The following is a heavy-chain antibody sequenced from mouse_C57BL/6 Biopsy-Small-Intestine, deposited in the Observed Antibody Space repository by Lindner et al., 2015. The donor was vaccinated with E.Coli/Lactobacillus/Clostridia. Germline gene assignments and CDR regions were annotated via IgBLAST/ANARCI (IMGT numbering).Heavy chain of an antibody. D-gene: IGHD2-5*01. Sequence: SVKVSCKAFGYTFTSYVIHWLRQAPGQRPEWMGWINGDNGNTKYVQKFQDRVTFTTDTSASTAHTELSGLRSEDTAVYLCARQSYHFDSTGPPPFDFWGQGSLVTVS. V-gene: IGHV1-84*02. J-gene: IGHJ3*01. CDR3: ARQSYHFDSTGPPPFDF. CDR1: GYTFTSYV. CDR2: INGDNGNT.